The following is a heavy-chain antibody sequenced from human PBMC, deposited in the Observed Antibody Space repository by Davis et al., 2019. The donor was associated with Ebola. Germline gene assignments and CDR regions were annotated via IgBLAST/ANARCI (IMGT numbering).Heavy chain of an antibody. CDR1: GYTFTGYY. CDR3: AAGLGDSSGYYLDY. D-gene: IGHD3-22*01. V-gene: IGHV1-46*01. Sequence: ASVKVSCKASGYTFTGYYMHWVRQAPGQGLEWMGIINPSGGSTSYAQKFQGRVTITRNTSISTAYMELSSLRSEDTAVYYCAAGLGDSSGYYLDYWGQGTLVTVSS. CDR2: INPSGGST. J-gene: IGHJ4*02.